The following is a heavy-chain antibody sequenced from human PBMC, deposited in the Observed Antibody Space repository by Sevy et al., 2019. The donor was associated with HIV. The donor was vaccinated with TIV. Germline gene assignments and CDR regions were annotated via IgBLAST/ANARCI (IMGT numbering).Heavy chain of an antibody. CDR1: GFTFDDYT. J-gene: IGHJ5*02. V-gene: IGHV3-9*01. Sequence: GGSLRLSCAASGFTFDDYTMHWVRQAPGKGLEWVSGISWNSGSIGYADSVKGRFTISIDNAKNSLYLQMNSLRAEDTALYYCAKGGRDSSSRRNWFDPWGQGTLVTVSS. D-gene: IGHD6-13*01. CDR3: AKGGRDSSSRRNWFDP. CDR2: ISWNSGSI.